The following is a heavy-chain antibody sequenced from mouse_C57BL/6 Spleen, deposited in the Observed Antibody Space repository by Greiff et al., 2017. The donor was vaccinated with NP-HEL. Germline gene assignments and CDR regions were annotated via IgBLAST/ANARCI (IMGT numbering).Heavy chain of an antibody. D-gene: IGHD1-2*01. Sequence: QVHVKQSGAELVRPGTSVKMSCKASGYTFTNYWIGWAKQRPGHGLEWIGDIYPGGGYANYNEKFKGKATLTADKSSSTAYMQFSSLTSEDSAIYYCARKGKITTALDYWGQGTTLTVSS. CDR2: IYPGGGYA. V-gene: IGHV1-63*01. J-gene: IGHJ2*01. CDR1: GYTFTNYW. CDR3: ARKGKITTALDY.